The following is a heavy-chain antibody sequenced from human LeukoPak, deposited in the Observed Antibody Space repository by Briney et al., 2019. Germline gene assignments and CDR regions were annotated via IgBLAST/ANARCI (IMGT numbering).Heavy chain of an antibody. CDR2: IIPIFGTA. J-gene: IGHJ4*02. V-gene: IGHV1-69*13. CDR3: ARVAVIPSTRTVDERRFLEWFGGKPLGFDY. D-gene: IGHD3-3*01. Sequence: SVKVSCKASGGTFISYAISWVRQAPGQGLEWMGGIIPIFGTANYAQKFQGRVTITADESTSTAYMELSSLRSEDTAVYYCARVAVIPSTRTVDERRFLEWFGGKPLGFDYWGQGTLVTVSS. CDR1: GGTFISYA.